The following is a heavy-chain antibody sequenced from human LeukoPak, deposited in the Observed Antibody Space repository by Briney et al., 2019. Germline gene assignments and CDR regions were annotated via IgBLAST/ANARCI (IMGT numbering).Heavy chain of an antibody. CDR2: INHSGST. V-gene: IGHV4-34*01. CDR3: ARGRSFGELGGY. J-gene: IGHJ4*02. Sequence: SETLSLTCAVYGGSFSSYYWSWIRQPPGRGLEWIGEINHSGSTNYNPSLKSRVTISVDTSKNQFSLKLTSVTAADTSVYYCARGRSFGELGGYWGQGTLVTVSS. D-gene: IGHD3-10*01. CDR1: GGSFSSYY.